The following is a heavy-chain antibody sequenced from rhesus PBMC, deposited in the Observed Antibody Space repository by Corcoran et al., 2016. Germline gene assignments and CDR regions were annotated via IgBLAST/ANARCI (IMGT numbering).Heavy chain of an antibody. J-gene: IGHJ2*01. CDR2: ITYSGST. V-gene: IGHV4-122*02. CDR1: GGSISSGYYY. CDR3: ARDFRSGIYRDHGYFDL. D-gene: IGHD2-27*01. Sequence: VQLQESGPGLVKPSETLSLTCAVSGGSISSGYYYWSWIRQPPGKGLEWIGYITYSGSTRYNPSLKSRVTISRDTSKNQFSLKLSSVTAADTAVYYCARDFRSGIYRDHGYFDLWGPGTPITISS.